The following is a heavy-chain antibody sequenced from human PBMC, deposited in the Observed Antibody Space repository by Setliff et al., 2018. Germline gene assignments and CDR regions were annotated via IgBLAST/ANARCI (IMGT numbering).Heavy chain of an antibody. J-gene: IGHJ4*02. Sequence: ASVKVSCKTSGYMFTTYGISWVRQDPGQGLEWMGWIRVYDGYTDYAQKFQGRVTMTKDTSTSTAYMELRSLRPDDTAVYYCVRDLGQWALDYWGQGALVTVSS. D-gene: IGHD1-26*01. CDR2: IRVYDGYT. CDR1: GYMFTTYG. V-gene: IGHV1-18*01. CDR3: VRDLGQWALDY.